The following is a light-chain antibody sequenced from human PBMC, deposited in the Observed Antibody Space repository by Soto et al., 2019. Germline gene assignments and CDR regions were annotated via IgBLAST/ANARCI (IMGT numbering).Light chain of an antibody. J-gene: IGKJ4*01. CDR3: QNYDSAPLT. V-gene: IGKV1-27*01. CDR1: QGINNY. Sequence: DIQMTQSPSSLSASVGDRVTITCRASQGINNYLAWYQQNPGKVPKLLIYSSSTLQSGVPSRCGGSGSGTDFTLTISSLQTEDGATYYCQNYDSAPLTFGGGTKVEI. CDR2: SSS.